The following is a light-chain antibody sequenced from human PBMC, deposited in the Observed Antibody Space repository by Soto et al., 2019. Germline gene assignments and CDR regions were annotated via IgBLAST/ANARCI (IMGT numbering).Light chain of an antibody. CDR3: SSYADTNNLV. Sequence: QSALTQPPSPSGSPGQSVTISCTGTSSDIGGYNFVSWYQQHPGKAPKLMIDEVNKRPSGVPDRFSGSKSGNTASLTVSGLQAEDEADYYCSSYADTNNLVFGGGTKLTVL. CDR2: EVN. CDR1: SSDIGGYNF. J-gene: IGLJ2*01. V-gene: IGLV2-8*01.